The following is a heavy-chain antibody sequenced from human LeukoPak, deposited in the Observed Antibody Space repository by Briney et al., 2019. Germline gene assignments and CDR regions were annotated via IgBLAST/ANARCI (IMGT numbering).Heavy chain of an antibody. J-gene: IGHJ5*02. CDR2: ISYDGSNK. D-gene: IGHD1-26*01. V-gene: IGHV3-30*18. CDR3: AKWTRKIVGATRQNLYNWFDP. Sequence: PGGSLRLSCAASGFTFSSYGMHWVRQAPGKGLEWVAVISYDGSNKYYADSVKGRFTISRDNSKNTLYLQMNSLRAEDTAVYYCAKWTRKIVGATRQNLYNWFDPWGQGTLVTVSS. CDR1: GFTFSSYG.